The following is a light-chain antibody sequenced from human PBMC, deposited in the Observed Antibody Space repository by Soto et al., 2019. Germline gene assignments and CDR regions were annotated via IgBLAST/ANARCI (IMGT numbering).Light chain of an antibody. CDR2: GAS. V-gene: IGKV3-15*01. CDR3: QHYHNWPRT. J-gene: IGKJ1*01. Sequence: EIVMTQSPATLSVSPGERVTLSCRASQSVSSNLAWYQQKPGQAPRLLIYGASTRATGIPARFSGSGSGTEFTLTISSLQSEDFAVYYCQHYHNWPRTFGQGTNVEIK. CDR1: QSVSSN.